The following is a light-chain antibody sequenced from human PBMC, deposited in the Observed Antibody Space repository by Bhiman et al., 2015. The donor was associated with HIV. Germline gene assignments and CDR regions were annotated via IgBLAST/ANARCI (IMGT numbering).Light chain of an antibody. V-gene: IGLV1-51*01. CDR1: SSNIGNNH. J-gene: IGLJ1*01. Sequence: QSVLTQPPSVSAAPGQRVTISCSGGSSNIGNNHVSWYQHLPGRAPQLLIYDTTQRPSRIPDRFSGSKSGTSATLGITGLQTGDEADYYCGTWDNSLSTGGVFGTGTKVTVL. CDR3: GTWDNSLSTGGV. CDR2: DTT.